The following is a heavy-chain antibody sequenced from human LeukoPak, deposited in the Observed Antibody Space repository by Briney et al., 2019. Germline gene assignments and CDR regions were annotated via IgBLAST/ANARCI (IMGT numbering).Heavy chain of an antibody. D-gene: IGHD6-13*01. CDR1: GFTFSSYA. CDR2: ISYDGSNK. CDR3: ARDRYLAAAGYFDY. J-gene: IGHJ4*02. Sequence: GGSLRLSCAASGFTFSSYAMHWVRQAPGKGLEWVAVISYDGSNKYYADSVKGRFTISRDNSKNTLYLQMNSLRAEDTAVYYCARDRYLAAAGYFDYWGQGTLVTVSP. V-gene: IGHV3-30*04.